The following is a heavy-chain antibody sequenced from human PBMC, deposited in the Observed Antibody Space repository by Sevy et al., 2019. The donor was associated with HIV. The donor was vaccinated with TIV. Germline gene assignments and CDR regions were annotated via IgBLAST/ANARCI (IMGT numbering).Heavy chain of an antibody. CDR1: GFTFSSYA. CDR2: ISGSGGST. V-gene: IGHV3-23*01. D-gene: IGHD2-2*01. CDR3: AKGDIVVVPAATDY. J-gene: IGHJ4*02. Sequence: GGSLRLSCAASGFTFSSYAMSWVRQTPGKGLEWVSAISGSGGSTYYADSVKGRFTISRDNSKNTLYLQMNSLRAEDTAVYYCAKGDIVVVPAATDYWGQGTLVTVSS.